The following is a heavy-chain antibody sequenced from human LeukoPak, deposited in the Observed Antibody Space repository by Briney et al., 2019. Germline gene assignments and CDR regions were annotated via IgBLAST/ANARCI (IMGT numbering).Heavy chain of an antibody. J-gene: IGHJ3*02. CDR2: FYTGGST. Sequence: PSETLSLTCTVSAGSVTNYHWSWIRQPAGKGLEWIARFYTGGSTTYNPSLNGRATMSVDTSMNHFSLKLTSVTAADTAIYYCATVEVGTVDVFDIWGQGTMVTVSS. V-gene: IGHV4-4*07. D-gene: IGHD1-26*01. CDR3: ATVEVGTVDVFDI. CDR1: AGSVTNYH.